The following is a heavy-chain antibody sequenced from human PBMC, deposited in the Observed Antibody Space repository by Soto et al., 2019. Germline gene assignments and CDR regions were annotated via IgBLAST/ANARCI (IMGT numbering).Heavy chain of an antibody. V-gene: IGHV4-38-2*01. CDR1: GDSISSGFY. CDR3: ATIADFDY. CDR2: VYQTGSI. J-gene: IGHJ4*02. Sequence: SETLSLTCAVSGDSISSGFYWTWIRQPPGKGLEWIGSVYQTGSIHYNPSLKSRVTISVDTSKNQFSLKMISVTASDTAVFYCATIADFDYWGTGTLVTVS.